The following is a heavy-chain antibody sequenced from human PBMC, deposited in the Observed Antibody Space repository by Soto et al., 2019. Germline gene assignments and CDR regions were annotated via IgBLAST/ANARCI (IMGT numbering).Heavy chain of an antibody. CDR1: GVSISSICYY. D-gene: IGHD2-21*02. J-gene: IGHJ5*02. CDR2: IYFSGNT. Sequence: SDALFLTCTVSGVSISSICYYWILMRQHPVKGLEWIGYIYFSGNTHYNPSLKSRVTISIDTSTNQFSLMVTSVTAADTAVYYCARVAAHCGGDCYSRPAGGIDPWGQGALVTVTS. V-gene: IGHV4-31*03. CDR3: ARVAAHCGGDCYSRPAGGIDP.